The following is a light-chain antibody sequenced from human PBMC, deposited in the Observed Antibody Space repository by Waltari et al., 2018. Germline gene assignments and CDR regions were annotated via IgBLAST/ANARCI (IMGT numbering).Light chain of an antibody. J-gene: IGKJ5*01. CDR2: RSS. V-gene: IGKV3D-15*01. Sequence: EIVMTQSPATLSVPPGDIATLSCRASQSVSVNVAWYQQKPGQAPRLLFYRSSTRATGVPARFTASGSGTEFTLTITGLQSEDFAVYFCQQYNDWPPITFGQGTQLEIK. CDR1: QSVSVN. CDR3: QQYNDWPPIT.